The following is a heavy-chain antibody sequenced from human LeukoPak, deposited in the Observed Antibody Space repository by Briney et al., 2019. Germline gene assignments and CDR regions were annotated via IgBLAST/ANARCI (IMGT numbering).Heavy chain of an antibody. J-gene: IGHJ4*02. Sequence: GASVKVSCKASGGTFSSYAISWVRQAPGQGLEWMGGIIPIFGTANYAQKFQGRVTITADESTSTAYMELSRLRSDDTAVYYCARDQGISSSWDHGGSYSSDYWGQGTLVTVSS. V-gene: IGHV1-69*13. CDR2: IIPIFGTA. D-gene: IGHD1-26*01. CDR1: GGTFSSYA. CDR3: ARDQGISSSWDHGGSYSSDY.